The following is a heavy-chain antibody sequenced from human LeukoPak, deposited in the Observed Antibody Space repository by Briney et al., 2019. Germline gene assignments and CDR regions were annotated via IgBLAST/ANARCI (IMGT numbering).Heavy chain of an antibody. D-gene: IGHD2-15*01. CDR3: AASPLGYCSGGSCLLVH. CDR2: IYYSGST. J-gene: IGHJ1*01. V-gene: IGHV4-59*01. CDR1: GGSISSYY. Sequence: PSETLFLTCTVSGGSISSYYWSWIRQPPGKGLEWIGYIYYSGSTNYNPSLKSRVTISVDTSKNQFSLKLSSVTAADTAVYYCAASPLGYCSGGSCLLVHWGQGTLVTVSS.